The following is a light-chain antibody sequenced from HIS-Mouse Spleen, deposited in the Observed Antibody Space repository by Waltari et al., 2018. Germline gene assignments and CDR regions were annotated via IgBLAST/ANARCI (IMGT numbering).Light chain of an antibody. J-gene: IGLJ2*01. CDR3: CSYAGSYTLV. V-gene: IGLV2-11*01. Sequence: QSALTQPRPVSGSPGQSVTISCTGTSSDVGGYNYVSWYQQHPGKAPKLMIYDFSKRPSGVPARFSGPKTGNTASLTISGLQAEDEADYYCCSYAGSYTLVFGGGTKLTVL. CDR1: SSDVGGYNY. CDR2: DFS.